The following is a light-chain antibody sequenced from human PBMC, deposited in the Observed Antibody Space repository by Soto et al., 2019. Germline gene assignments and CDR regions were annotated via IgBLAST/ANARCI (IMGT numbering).Light chain of an antibody. V-gene: IGKV3-20*01. Sequence: EIVLTQSPGTLSLSPGERATLSCRASQRVSSSYLAWYQQKPGQAPRLLIYGASTRATGIPDWFSGSGSGTDFTLTISTLEPEDFAVYYCQQYGSSRWTFGQGTKVEFK. J-gene: IGKJ1*01. CDR2: GAS. CDR3: QQYGSSRWT. CDR1: QRVSSSY.